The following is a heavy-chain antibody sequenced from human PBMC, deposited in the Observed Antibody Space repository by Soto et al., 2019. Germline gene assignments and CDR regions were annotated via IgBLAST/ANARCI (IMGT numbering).Heavy chain of an antibody. CDR2: IWYDGSNK. V-gene: IGHV3-33*01. CDR3: AREGVYYYDSSGYYPHAGYFDY. Sequence: GGSLRLSCAASGFTFSSYGMHWVRQAPGKGLEWVAVIWYDGSNKYYADSVKGRFTISRDNSKNTLYLQMNSLRAEDTAVYYCAREGVYYYDSSGYYPHAGYFDYWGQGTLVTVSS. CDR1: GFTFSSYG. D-gene: IGHD3-22*01. J-gene: IGHJ4*02.